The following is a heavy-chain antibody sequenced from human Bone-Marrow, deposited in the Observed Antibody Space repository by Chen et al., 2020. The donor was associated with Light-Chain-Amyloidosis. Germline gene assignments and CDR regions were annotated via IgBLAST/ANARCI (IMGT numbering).Heavy chain of an antibody. D-gene: IGHD6-19*01. CDR1: GFTFSAYS. CDR2: MTRSNSAT. J-gene: IGHJ4*01. Sequence: EVQLLESGGGLVQPGGSLRISCSASGFTFSAYSMGWVRQAPGKGLEWVAAMTRSNSATDDPESVGGRFAISRDNSMNTLSSQMNRLTSDDTAVYFCARRARISSGQFDIWGRGPLVTVSS. V-gene: IGHV3-23*01. CDR3: ARRARISSGQFDI.